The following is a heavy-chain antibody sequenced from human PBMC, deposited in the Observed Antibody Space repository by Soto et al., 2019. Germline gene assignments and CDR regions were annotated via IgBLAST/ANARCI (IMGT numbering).Heavy chain of an antibody. J-gene: IGHJ6*03. CDR2: MNPNSGNT. CDR3: ARGRSDFWSGYFNYYYMDV. D-gene: IGHD3-3*01. V-gene: IGHV1-8*01. CDR1: GYTFTSYD. Sequence: ASVKVSCKASGYTFTSYDINWVRQATGQGLEWMGWMNPNSGNTGYTQKFQGRVTMTRNTSISTAYMELSSLRSEDTAVYYCARGRSDFWSGYFNYYYMDVWGKGTTVTVSS.